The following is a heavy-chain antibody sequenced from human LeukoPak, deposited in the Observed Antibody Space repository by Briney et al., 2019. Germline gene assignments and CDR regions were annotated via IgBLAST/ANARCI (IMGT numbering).Heavy chain of an antibody. Sequence: PGGSLRLSCAASGVTFSDYYMSWIRQAPGKGLEWVSYISSSSSTIYYADSVKGRFTISRDNAKNSLYLQMNSLRAEDTAVYYCARPSSSFPDYYYYYMDVWGKGTTVTVSS. D-gene: IGHD6-13*01. CDR2: ISSSSSTI. CDR1: GVTFSDYY. J-gene: IGHJ6*03. V-gene: IGHV3-11*04. CDR3: ARPSSSFPDYYYYYMDV.